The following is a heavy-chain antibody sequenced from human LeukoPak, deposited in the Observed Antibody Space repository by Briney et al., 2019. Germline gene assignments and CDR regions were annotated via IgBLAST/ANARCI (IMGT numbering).Heavy chain of an antibody. CDR3: ARALGFTVTTFSY. D-gene: IGHD4-17*01. CDR1: GGSFSGYY. CDR2: INHSGST. V-gene: IGHV4-34*01. Sequence: SETLSLTCAVYGGSFSGYYWSWIRQPPGKGLEWIGEINHSGSTYYNASLKSRVTISVDTSKNQFSLKLSSVTAADTAVYNCARALGFTVTTFSYWGQGTLVTVSS. J-gene: IGHJ4*02.